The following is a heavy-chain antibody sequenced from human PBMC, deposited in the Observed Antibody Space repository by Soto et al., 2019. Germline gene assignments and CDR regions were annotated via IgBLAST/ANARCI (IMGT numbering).Heavy chain of an antibody. Sequence: QVHVQQWGAGLLKPSETLSLTCGVYGESFSAYYWNWIRQSPGKGLEWIGDIHHTGDTKYNPSLKSRLTLSVDTSKNQFSLKLTSVTAAATAVYYCVSFEESPPGSGPRADYWGQGTLVTVSS. J-gene: IGHJ4*02. CDR2: IHHTGDT. D-gene: IGHD3-10*01. CDR1: GESFSAYY. CDR3: VSFEESPPGSGPRADY. V-gene: IGHV4-34*01.